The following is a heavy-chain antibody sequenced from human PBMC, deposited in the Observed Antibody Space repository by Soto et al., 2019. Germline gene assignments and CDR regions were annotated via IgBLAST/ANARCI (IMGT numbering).Heavy chain of an antibody. Sequence: GGSLRLSCAASGFTFSSYAMSWVRQAPGKGLERVSAISGSGGSTYYADSVKGRFTISRDNSKNTLYLQMNSLRAEDTAVYYFAKVRALVVVAARDYYMDVWGKGTTVTVSS. J-gene: IGHJ6*03. CDR1: GFTFSSYA. D-gene: IGHD2-15*01. V-gene: IGHV3-23*01. CDR3: AKVRALVVVAARDYYMDV. CDR2: ISGSGGST.